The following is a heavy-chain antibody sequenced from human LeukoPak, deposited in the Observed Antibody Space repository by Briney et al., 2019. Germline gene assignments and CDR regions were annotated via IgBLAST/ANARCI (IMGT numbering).Heavy chain of an antibody. V-gene: IGHV3-66*01. D-gene: IGHD3-9*01. J-gene: IGHJ4*02. CDR2: IYSGGST. CDR1: GFTFSSYW. Sequence: PGGSLRLSCAASGFTFSSYWMSWVRQAPGKGLEWVSVIYSGGSTYYADSVKGRFTISRDNSKNTLYLQMNSLRAEDTAVYYCARVLSETGWGRSDILTGYYLYYFDYWGQGTLVTASS. CDR3: ARVLSETGWGRSDILTGYYLYYFDY.